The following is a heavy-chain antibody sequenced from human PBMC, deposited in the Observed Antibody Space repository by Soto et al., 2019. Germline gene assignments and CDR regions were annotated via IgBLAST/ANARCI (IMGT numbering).Heavy chain of an antibody. CDR1: GGSISSGGYY. V-gene: IGHV4-31*03. Sequence: QVQLQESGPGLVKPSQTLSLTCTVSGGSISSGGYYWSWIRQHPGKGLEWIGYIYYSGCTYYNPSLKRRVTISVDTSKNQFSLKLSSVTAADTAVYYCAREPVPAANHGMDVWGQGTTVTVSS. J-gene: IGHJ6*02. CDR3: AREPVPAANHGMDV. D-gene: IGHD2-2*01. CDR2: IYYSGCT.